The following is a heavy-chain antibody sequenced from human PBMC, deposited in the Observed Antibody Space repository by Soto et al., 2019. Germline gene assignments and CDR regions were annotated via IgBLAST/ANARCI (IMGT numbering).Heavy chain of an antibody. CDR1: GGSISSYY. CDR3: ARAAVFAVAGYYYYYGMDV. J-gene: IGHJ6*02. D-gene: IGHD6-19*01. CDR2: IYYSGST. Sequence: SETLSLTCTVSGGSISSYYWSWIRQPPGKGLEWIGYIYYSGSTNYNPSLKSRVTISVDTSKNQFSLKLSSVTVADTAVYYCARAAVFAVAGYYYYYGMDVWGQGTTVTVSS. V-gene: IGHV4-59*01.